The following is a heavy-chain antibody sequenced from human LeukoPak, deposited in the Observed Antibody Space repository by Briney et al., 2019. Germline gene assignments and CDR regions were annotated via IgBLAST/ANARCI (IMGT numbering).Heavy chain of an antibody. V-gene: IGHV4-34*01. CDR1: GGSFSGYY. D-gene: IGHD3-3*01. J-gene: IGHJ5*02. CDR2: INHSGST. Sequence: PSETLSLTCAVYGGSFSGYYWSWIRQPPGKGLEWIGEINHSGSTNYNPSLKSRVTISVDTSKNQFSLKLSSVTAADTAVYYCARARSITIFGVVISDSVRFDPRGQGTLVTVSS. CDR3: ARARSITIFGVVISDSVRFDP.